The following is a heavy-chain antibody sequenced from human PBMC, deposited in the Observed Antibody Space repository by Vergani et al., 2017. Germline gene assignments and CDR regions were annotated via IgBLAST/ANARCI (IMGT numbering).Heavy chain of an antibody. CDR2: IIPIFGTA. V-gene: IGHV1-69*06. CDR3: VGGISPRGYSNKPRYYYYGMDV. CDR1: GGTFSSYA. J-gene: IGHJ6*02. Sequence: QVQLVQSGAEVKKPGSSVKVSCKASGGTFSSYAISWVRQAPGQGLEWMGGIIPIFGTANYAQKFQGRVTITADKSTSTAYMELSSLRSEDTAVYYCVGGISPRGYSNKPRYYYYGMDVWGQGTTVTVSS. D-gene: IGHD6-13*01.